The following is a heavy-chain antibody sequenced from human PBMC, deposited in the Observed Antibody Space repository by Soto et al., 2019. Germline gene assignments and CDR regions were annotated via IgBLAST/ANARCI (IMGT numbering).Heavy chain of an antibody. J-gene: IGHJ5*02. Sequence: PSETLSLTCTVSGGSISSGGYYWSWIRQHPGKGLEWIGYIYYSGSTYYNPSLKSRVTISVDTSKNQFSLELSSVTAADTAVYYCARARSYSNENWFDPWGQGTLVTVSS. V-gene: IGHV4-31*03. CDR1: GGSISSGGYY. CDR3: ARARSYSNENWFDP. D-gene: IGHD6-13*01. CDR2: IYYSGST.